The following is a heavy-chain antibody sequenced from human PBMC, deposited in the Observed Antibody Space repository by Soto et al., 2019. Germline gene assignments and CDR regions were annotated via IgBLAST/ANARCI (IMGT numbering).Heavy chain of an antibody. V-gene: IGHV1-18*01. J-gene: IGHJ6*02. Sequence: QVQLVQSGAEVKKPGASVKVSCKASGYTFTSYGISWVRQAPGQGLEWMGWISAYNGNTNYAQKLQGRVTMTTDTSTSTAYMELRSLRSDDKAVYYCARDARELNWNYRSYYYYYGMDVWGQGTTVTVSS. D-gene: IGHD1-7*01. CDR1: GYTFTSYG. CDR3: ARDARELNWNYRSYYYYYGMDV. CDR2: ISAYNGNT.